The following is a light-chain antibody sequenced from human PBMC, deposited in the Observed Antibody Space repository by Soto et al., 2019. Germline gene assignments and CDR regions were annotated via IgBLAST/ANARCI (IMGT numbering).Light chain of an antibody. CDR2: GPS. J-gene: IGKJ5*01. CDR3: QQYNNWPIT. Sequence: EIVMTQSPATLSVSPGERATLSCRASQSVSSNLAWYQQKPGQAPRLLIYGPSTRATGIPARFSGSGSGTEFTLIISSLQSEDFAVYYCQQYNNWPITFGQGTRLEIK. V-gene: IGKV3-15*01. CDR1: QSVSSN.